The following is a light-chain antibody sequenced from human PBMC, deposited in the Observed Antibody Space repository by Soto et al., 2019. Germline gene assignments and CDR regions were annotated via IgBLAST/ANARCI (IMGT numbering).Light chain of an antibody. J-gene: IGLJ7*01. CDR3: LLFYDGVAV. CDR1: TGDVTNGRW. Sequence: QALVTQEPSLTVSPGGTVTLTCGSSTGDVTNGRWPYWFQQRPGQVPRTLIHDTSNKHPWTPARFSGSLLGDKAALTLSGAQPEDEAVYYCLLFYDGVAVFGGGTQLTVL. V-gene: IGLV7-46*01. CDR2: DTS.